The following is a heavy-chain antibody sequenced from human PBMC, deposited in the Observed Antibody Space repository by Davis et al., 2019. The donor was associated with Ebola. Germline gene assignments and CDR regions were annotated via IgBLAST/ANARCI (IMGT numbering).Heavy chain of an antibody. Sequence: GGSLRPSCAASGFTFSSYGMHWVRQAPGKGLEWVAVISYDGSNKYYVDSVKGRFTISRDNSKNTLYLQMNSLRAEDTAVYYCAKDRRDGYKPLFDYWGQGTLVTVSS. CDR1: GFTFSSYG. J-gene: IGHJ4*02. CDR3: AKDRRDGYKPLFDY. CDR2: ISYDGSNK. V-gene: IGHV3-30*18. D-gene: IGHD5-24*01.